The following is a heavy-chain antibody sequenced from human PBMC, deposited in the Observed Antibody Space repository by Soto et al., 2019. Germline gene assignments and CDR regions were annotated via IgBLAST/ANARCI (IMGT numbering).Heavy chain of an antibody. CDR2: INYSGDT. CDR3: ARDKGYSYGFYDAFDI. D-gene: IGHD5-18*01. CDR1: GGSLAGYY. J-gene: IGHJ3*02. Sequence: SETLSLTCAVSGGSLAGYYWTWIRQPPGKGLEWIGEINYSGDTQYNPSLKSRVTISVDTSKNQFSLKLSSVTAADTAVYYCARDKGYSYGFYDAFDIWGQGTMVTVSS. V-gene: IGHV4-34*01.